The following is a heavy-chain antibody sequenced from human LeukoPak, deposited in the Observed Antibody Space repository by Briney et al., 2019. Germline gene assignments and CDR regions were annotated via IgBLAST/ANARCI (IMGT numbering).Heavy chain of an antibody. J-gene: IGHJ4*02. CDR1: GYTFTGYY. CDR2: INPNSGGT. V-gene: IGHV1-2*06. Sequence: ATVKVSCKASGYTFTGYYMHWVRQAPGQGLEWMGRINPNSGGTNYAQRFQGRVTMTRDTSISTAYMELSRLRPDETAVYYCARAGSGYDYPHRLLVDWGQGTLVTVSS. D-gene: IGHD5-12*01. CDR3: ARAGSGYDYPHRLLVD.